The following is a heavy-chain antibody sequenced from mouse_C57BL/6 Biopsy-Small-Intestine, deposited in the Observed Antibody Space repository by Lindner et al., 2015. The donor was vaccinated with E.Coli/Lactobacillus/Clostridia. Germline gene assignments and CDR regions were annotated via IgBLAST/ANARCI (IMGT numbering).Heavy chain of an antibody. J-gene: IGHJ4*01. V-gene: IGHV1-9*01. CDR2: ILPGSGST. CDR3: ARFPYYSDPYAMDY. Sequence: VQLQESGAEVMKPGASVKLSCKATGYRISVSWIEWVKERPGHGLEWIGEILPGSGSTNYNEKFKDKATFTADASSNTAYMQLSSLTTEDSAIYYCARFPYYSDPYAMDYWGQGTSATVSS. CDR1: GYRISVSW. D-gene: IGHD2-12*01.